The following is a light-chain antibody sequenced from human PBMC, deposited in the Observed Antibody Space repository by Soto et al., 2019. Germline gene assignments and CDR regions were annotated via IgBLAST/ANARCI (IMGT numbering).Light chain of an antibody. Sequence: DIQMTQSPSTLSASVGDRVTITCRARQSISSWLAWYQQKPGNAPKLLIYKASGLESGFPSRVSGSGSGTEFNSTISSLQPDDFETYYCQQYNSYSWTFGQGTKVEI. J-gene: IGKJ1*01. CDR1: QSISSW. CDR2: KAS. V-gene: IGKV1-5*03. CDR3: QQYNSYSWT.